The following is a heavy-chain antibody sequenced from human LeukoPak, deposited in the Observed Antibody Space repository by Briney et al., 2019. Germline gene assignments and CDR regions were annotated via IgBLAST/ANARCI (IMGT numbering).Heavy chain of an antibody. CDR1: GYTFTGYY. D-gene: IGHD2-15*01. CDR2: INPNSGGT. J-gene: IGHJ6*02. CDR3: ARDVDFVVGMDV. V-gene: IGHV1-2*02. Sequence: ASVKVSCKASGYTFTGYYMHWVRQAPGQGLEWMGWINPNSGGTNYAQKFQGRVTMTRDTSISTAYMELSRLRSDDTAVYYCARDVDFVVGMDVWGQGTTVTVSS.